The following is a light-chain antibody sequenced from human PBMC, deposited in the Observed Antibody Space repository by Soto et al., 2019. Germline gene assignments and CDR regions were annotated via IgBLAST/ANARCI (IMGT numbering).Light chain of an antibody. CDR1: QSVSSNY. J-gene: IGKJ2*01. V-gene: IGKV3-20*01. CDR2: GAS. CDR3: QHYGSSPYT. Sequence: EIVLTQSPGTLSLSPGERATLSCRASQSVSSNYLAWYQQKPGQAPRLLIYGASSRATGIPDRFSGSGSGTDFTLTISSLEAEDFAVYYCQHYGSSPYTFGQGTKLEIK.